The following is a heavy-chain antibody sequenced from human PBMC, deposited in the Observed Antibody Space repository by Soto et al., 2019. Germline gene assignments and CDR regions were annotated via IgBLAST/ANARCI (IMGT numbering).Heavy chain of an antibody. CDR2: INSDGTTT. D-gene: IGHD2-15*01. J-gene: IGHJ6*02. Sequence: PGGSLRLSCGGSGFTFRGYWMRWVRQSPGKGLVWVSRINSDGTTTAYADSVKGRFTISRDNSKNTLFLQMTSLRADDTAVYYCTHCRGESCHGGYFGMDVWGQGTTVTVSS. CDR3: THCRGESCHGGYFGMDV. CDR1: GFTFRGYW. V-gene: IGHV3-74*01.